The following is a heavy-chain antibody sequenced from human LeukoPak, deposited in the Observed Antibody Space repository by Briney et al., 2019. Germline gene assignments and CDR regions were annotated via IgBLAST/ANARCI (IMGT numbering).Heavy chain of an antibody. D-gene: IGHD3-16*02. Sequence: SETLSLTCTVSGGSISSYYWSWIPQPPGKGLEWIGYIYYSGSTNYDPSLKSRVTISVDTSKNQFSLKLSSVTAADTAVYYCARGVGYDYVWGSYRDVSRYYFDYWGQGTLVTVSS. CDR2: IYYSGST. J-gene: IGHJ4*02. V-gene: IGHV4-59*01. CDR3: ARGVGYDYVWGSYRDVSRYYFDY. CDR1: GGSISSYY.